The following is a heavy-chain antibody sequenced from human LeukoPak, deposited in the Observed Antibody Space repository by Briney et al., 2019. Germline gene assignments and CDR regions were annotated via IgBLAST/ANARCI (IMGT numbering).Heavy chain of an antibody. J-gene: IGHJ6*02. D-gene: IGHD5-18*01. V-gene: IGHV3-7*01. Sequence: GGSLRLSCAASGFTFSRYGMSWVRQAPGKGLECGANIKQDGSEKYYVDSVKGRFTISRDNAKNSLYLQMNSLRAEDTAVYYCAREDGYSFRFTYYYYGMDVWGQGTTVTVSS. CDR1: GFTFSRYG. CDR3: AREDGYSFRFTYYYYGMDV. CDR2: IKQDGSEK.